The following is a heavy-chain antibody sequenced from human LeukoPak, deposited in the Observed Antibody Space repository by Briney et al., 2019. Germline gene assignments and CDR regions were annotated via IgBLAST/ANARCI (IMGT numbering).Heavy chain of an antibody. CDR2: IYYSGST. D-gene: IGHD3-22*01. Sequence: SETLSLTCTVSGGSISSGGYYWSWIRQHPGKGLEWIGYIYYSGSTYYNPSLKSRVTISVDTSKNQFSLKLSSVTAADTAVYYCARARVYYDSSGYYPYYFDYWGQGTLVTVSS. CDR1: GGSISSGGYY. J-gene: IGHJ4*02. CDR3: ARARVYYDSSGYYPYYFDY. V-gene: IGHV4-31*03.